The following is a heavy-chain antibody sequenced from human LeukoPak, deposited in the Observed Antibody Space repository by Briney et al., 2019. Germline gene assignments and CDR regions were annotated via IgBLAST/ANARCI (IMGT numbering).Heavy chain of an antibody. J-gene: IGHJ4*02. V-gene: IGHV4-30-2*01. D-gene: IGHD2-15*01. CDR3: ARGITTPFDY. CDR2: IYHSGTT. CDR1: GGSIRRGGYS. Sequence: TPSLTCAVSGGSIRRGGYSWSWTRQPPGKGLEWIGYIYHSGTTYYNPSLKSRVTISVDMSKNQFSLKLSSVTAADTAVYYWARGITTPFDYWGQGTLVTVSS.